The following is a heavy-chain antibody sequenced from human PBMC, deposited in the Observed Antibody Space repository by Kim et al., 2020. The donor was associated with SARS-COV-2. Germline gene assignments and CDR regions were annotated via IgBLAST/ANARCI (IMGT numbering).Heavy chain of an antibody. J-gene: IGHJ3*02. CDR2: ISSSSSYT. Sequence: GGSLRLSCAASGFTFSDYYMSWIRQAPGKGLEWVSYISSSSSYTKYADSVKGRFTISRDNAKNSLYLQMNSLRAEDTAVYYCARERLITIFGVVINDAFDIWGQGTLVTASS. V-gene: IGHV3-11*05. CDR3: ARERLITIFGVVINDAFDI. CDR1: GFTFSDYY. D-gene: IGHD3-3*01.